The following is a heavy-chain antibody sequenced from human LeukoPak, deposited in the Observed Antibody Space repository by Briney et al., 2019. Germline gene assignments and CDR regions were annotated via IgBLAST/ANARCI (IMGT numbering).Heavy chain of an antibody. D-gene: IGHD6-19*01. CDR3: ARRCSSGWWIDY. CDR2: IYSGGST. J-gene: IGHJ4*02. Sequence: GGSLRLSCAASGFTVSSNYMNWVRQAPGKGLEWVSVIYSGGSTYYADSVKGRFTISRDNSKNTLYLQMNTLRAEDTAVYYCARRCSSGWWIDYWGQGTLVTVSS. CDR1: GFTVSSNY. V-gene: IGHV3-53*01.